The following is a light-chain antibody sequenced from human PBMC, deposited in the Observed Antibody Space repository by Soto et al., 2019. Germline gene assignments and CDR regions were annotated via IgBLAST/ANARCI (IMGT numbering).Light chain of an antibody. Sequence: DIQMTQSPSSLSASVGDRVTITCRASQSINTALTWYQQKQGKAPKLLIDSASNLQSGVPSRFTASGSGTDFTLTISSLQPEDFATYCCQQSYLTPYTFGQGTKVES. V-gene: IGKV1-39*01. CDR2: SAS. J-gene: IGKJ2*01. CDR1: QSINTA. CDR3: QQSYLTPYT.